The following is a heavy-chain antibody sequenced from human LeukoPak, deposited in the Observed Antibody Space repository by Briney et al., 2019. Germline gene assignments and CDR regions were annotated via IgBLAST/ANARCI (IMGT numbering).Heavy chain of an antibody. CDR3: ARIPDYFLSY. CDR2: ISGSGGST. D-gene: IGHD4/OR15-4a*01. J-gene: IGHJ4*02. CDR1: GFTFSSYG. Sequence: GGSLRLSCAASGFTFSSYGMSWVRQAPGKGLEWVSAISGSGGSTYYADSVKGRFTISRDNAKNSLYLQMNSLRAEDTAVYYCARIPDYFLSYWGQGTLVTVSS. V-gene: IGHV3-23*01.